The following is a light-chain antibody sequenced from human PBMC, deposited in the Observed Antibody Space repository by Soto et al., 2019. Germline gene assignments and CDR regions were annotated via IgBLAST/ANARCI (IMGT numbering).Light chain of an antibody. J-gene: IGKJ2*01. CDR3: QHRYNWPRYT. V-gene: IGKV3-11*01. CDR1: QSVGGS. Sequence: EVVLTQSPATLSLSPGERATLSCRASQSVGGSLAWYQQKPGQPPRLLIYSASNRATGIPARFSGVGSGTDFTLPISSLEPDDFAVYYCQHRYNWPRYTFGQGTKLEIQ. CDR2: SAS.